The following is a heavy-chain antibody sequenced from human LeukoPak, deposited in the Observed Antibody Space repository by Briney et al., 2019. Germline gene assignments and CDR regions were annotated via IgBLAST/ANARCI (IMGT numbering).Heavy chain of an antibody. CDR2: INPNSGGT. J-gene: IGHJ4*02. Sequence: ASVKVSCKASGYTFTSYYMHWVRQAPGQGLEWMGWINPNSGGTNYAQKFQGRVTMTRDTSISTAYMELSRLRSDDTAVYYCARAGVATIWSDYWGQGTLVTVSS. CDR1: GYTFTSYY. CDR3: ARAGVATIWSDY. D-gene: IGHD5-12*01. V-gene: IGHV1-2*02.